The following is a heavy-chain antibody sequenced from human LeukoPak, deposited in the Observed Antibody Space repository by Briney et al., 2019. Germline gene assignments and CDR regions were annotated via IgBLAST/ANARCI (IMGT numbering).Heavy chain of an antibody. CDR1: GGSINRSSYY. J-gene: IGHJ6*03. Sequence: SETLSLTCTVSGGSINRSSYYWAWIRQPPGKGMEWIGSMHPSESTYYNPSLKSRVTISVDTSKNQFSLKLSSVTAADTAVYYCARRRTRAYMDVWGKGTTVTVSS. V-gene: IGHV4-39*07. CDR2: MHPSEST. CDR3: ARRRTRAYMDV.